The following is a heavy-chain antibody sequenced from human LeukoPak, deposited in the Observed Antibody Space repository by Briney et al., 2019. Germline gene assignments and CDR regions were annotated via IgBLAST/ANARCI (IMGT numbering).Heavy chain of an antibody. Sequence: PSETLSLTCTVSGGSISSGGYYWSWIRQHPGKGLEWIGYIYYSGSTYYNPSLKSRVTISVDASKSQFSLKLSSVTAADTAVYYCARGYYYDSRLFDYWGQGTLVTVSS. V-gene: IGHV4-31*03. D-gene: IGHD3-22*01. CDR3: ARGYYYDSRLFDY. J-gene: IGHJ4*02. CDR1: GGSISSGGYY. CDR2: IYYSGST.